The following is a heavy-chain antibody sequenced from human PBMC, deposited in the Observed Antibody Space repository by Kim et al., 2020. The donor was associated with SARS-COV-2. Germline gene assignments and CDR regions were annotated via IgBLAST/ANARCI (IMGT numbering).Heavy chain of an antibody. Sequence: GGSLRLSCAASGFTFSSYSMNWVRQAPGKGLEWVSYISSSSSTIYYADSVKGLFTISRDNAKNSLYLQMNSLRDEDTAVYYCARAGVTIFGVVYGMDVWGQGTTVTVSS. CDR2: ISSSSSTI. D-gene: IGHD3-3*01. V-gene: IGHV3-48*02. CDR3: ARAGVTIFGVVYGMDV. CDR1: GFTFSSYS. J-gene: IGHJ6*02.